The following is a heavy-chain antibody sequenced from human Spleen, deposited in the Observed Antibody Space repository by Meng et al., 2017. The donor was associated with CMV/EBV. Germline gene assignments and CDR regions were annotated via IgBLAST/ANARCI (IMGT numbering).Heavy chain of an antibody. J-gene: IGHJ4*02. Sequence: SETLSLTCTVSGDSFTSGNSYWGWIRQPPGKGLEWIGNFYYSGGTYYNPSLKTRVTISVDTSKNQFSLRLSSVTAADTAVYYCARGSSWYFYWGQGTLVTVSS. D-gene: IGHD6-13*01. CDR1: GDSFTSGNSY. V-gene: IGHV4-39*07. CDR3: ARGSSWYFY. CDR2: FYYSGGT.